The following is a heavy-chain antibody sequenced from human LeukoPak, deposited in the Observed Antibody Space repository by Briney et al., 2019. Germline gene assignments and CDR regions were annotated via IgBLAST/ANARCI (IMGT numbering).Heavy chain of an antibody. CDR2: IAGSSGYI. Sequence: GGSLRLSCAASGFTFSSYTMNWVRQAPGKGLEWVSSIAGSSGYISYADSVKGRFTISRDNAKKSLYLQMNSLRADDTAVYFCARDREGSSWYDFWGQGTLVTVSS. J-gene: IGHJ5*01. CDR3: ARDREGSSWYDF. V-gene: IGHV3-21*01. CDR1: GFTFSSYT. D-gene: IGHD6-13*01.